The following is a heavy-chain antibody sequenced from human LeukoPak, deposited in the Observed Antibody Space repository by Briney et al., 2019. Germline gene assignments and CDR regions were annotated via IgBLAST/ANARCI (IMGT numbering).Heavy chain of an antibody. D-gene: IGHD3-22*01. J-gene: IGHJ4*02. CDR1: GFTFDDYG. V-gene: IGHV3-20*04. CDR2: INWNGGST. Sequence: GGSLRLPCAASGFTFDDYGMSWVRQAPGKGLEWVSGINWNGGSTGYADSVKGRFTISRDNAKNSLYLQMNSLRAEDTALYYCAREEGDYYDSSGYYYPFDYWGQGTLVTVSS. CDR3: AREEGDYYDSSGYYYPFDY.